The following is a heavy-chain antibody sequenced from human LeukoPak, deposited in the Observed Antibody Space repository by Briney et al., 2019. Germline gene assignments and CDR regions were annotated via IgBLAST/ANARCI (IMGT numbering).Heavy chain of an antibody. CDR1: GFTFSSYS. CDR3: ARSGTAADFFDY. D-gene: IGHD6-13*01. Sequence: GGSLRLSCAASGFTFSSYSMNWVRQAPGKGLEWVSSISSNSSYIYYADSVKGRFTISRDNAKNSLYLQMNSLRAEDTAVYYCARSGTAADFFDYWGQGTLVTVSS. V-gene: IGHV3-21*01. J-gene: IGHJ4*02. CDR2: ISSNSSYI.